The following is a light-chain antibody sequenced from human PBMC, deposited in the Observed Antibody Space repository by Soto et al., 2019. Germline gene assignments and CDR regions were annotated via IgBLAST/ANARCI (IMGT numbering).Light chain of an antibody. CDR3: QQRNNWPPIT. Sequence: EIVLTHSPGTLSLSPGERATLSFSSSQSVSSYLAWYQQKPGQAPRLLIYDASNRATGIPARFSGSGSGTDFTLTIDNLEPEDFAIYYCQQRNNWPPITFGQGTRLEIK. V-gene: IGKV3-11*01. CDR1: QSVSSY. CDR2: DAS. J-gene: IGKJ5*01.